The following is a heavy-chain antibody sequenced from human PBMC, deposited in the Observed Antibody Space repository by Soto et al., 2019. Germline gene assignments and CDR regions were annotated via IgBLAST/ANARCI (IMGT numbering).Heavy chain of an antibody. J-gene: IGHJ4*02. V-gene: IGHV1-69*01. CDR2: IIPILGTA. CDR1: GGTFSSSA. D-gene: IGHD3-22*01. Sequence: QVQLVQSGAEVKKPGSSVKVSCKASGGTFSSSAISWVRQAPGKGLEWMGGIIPILGTANYAQKFQGRVTITADEYTSTAYMELSSLRSEDTAVYYCARVQRTDLGEYDSSGYPPRLFDYWGQGTLVTVSS. CDR3: ARVQRTDLGEYDSSGYPPRLFDY.